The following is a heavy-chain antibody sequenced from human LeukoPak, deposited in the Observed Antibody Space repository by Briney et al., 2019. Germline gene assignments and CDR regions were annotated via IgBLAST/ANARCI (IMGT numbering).Heavy chain of an antibody. CDR2: IYYSGST. D-gene: IGHD1-26*01. CDR3: ARGYSGSYWIY. V-gene: IGHV4-61*01. J-gene: IGHJ4*02. Sequence: SETLSLTCTVSGGSVSSGSYCWSWIRQPPGKGLEWIGYIYYSGSTNYNPSLKSRVTISVDTSKNQFSLKLSSVTAADTAVYYCARGYSGSYWIYWGQGTLVTVSS. CDR1: GGSVSSGSYC.